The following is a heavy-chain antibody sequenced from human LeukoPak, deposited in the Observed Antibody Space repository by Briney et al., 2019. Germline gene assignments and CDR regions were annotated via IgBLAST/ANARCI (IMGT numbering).Heavy chain of an antibody. CDR2: IVVGSGNT. D-gene: IGHD2-15*01. CDR1: GFTFTSSA. CDR3: AALSYCSGGSCRGY. V-gene: IGHV1-58*02. J-gene: IGHJ4*02. Sequence: SVKVSCKASGFTFTSSAMQWVRQARGQRLEWIGWIVVGSGNTNYAQKFQERVTITRDMPTSTAYMELSSLRSEDTAMYYCAALSYCSGGSCRGYWGQGTLVTVSS.